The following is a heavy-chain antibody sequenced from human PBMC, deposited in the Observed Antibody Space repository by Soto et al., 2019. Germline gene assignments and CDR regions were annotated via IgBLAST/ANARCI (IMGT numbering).Heavy chain of an antibody. CDR2: INAGNGNT. CDR3: ARDLFSIAAAGTDYYYYGMDV. Sequence: ASVKVSCKASGYTFTSYAMHWVRQAPGQRLEWMGWINAGNGNTKYSQKFQARVTITRDTSASTAYMELSSLRSEDTAVYYCARDLFSIAAAGTDYYYYGMDVWGQGTTVTVSS. CDR1: GYTFTSYA. J-gene: IGHJ6*02. D-gene: IGHD6-13*01. V-gene: IGHV1-3*01.